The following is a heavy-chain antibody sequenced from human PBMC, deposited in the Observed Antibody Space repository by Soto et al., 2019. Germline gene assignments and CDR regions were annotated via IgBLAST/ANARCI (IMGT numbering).Heavy chain of an antibody. CDR1: GFTFSDYY. V-gene: IGHV3-11*06. CDR2: ISSSSSYT. J-gene: IGHJ6*02. CDR3: ARKTYYDFWSGYPSPGMDV. Sequence: GGSLRLSCAASGFTFSDYYMSWIRQAPGKGLEWVSYISSSSSYTNYADSVKGRFTISRDNAKNSLYLQMNSLRAEDTAVYYCARKTYYDFWSGYPSPGMDVWGQGTTVTSP. D-gene: IGHD3-3*01.